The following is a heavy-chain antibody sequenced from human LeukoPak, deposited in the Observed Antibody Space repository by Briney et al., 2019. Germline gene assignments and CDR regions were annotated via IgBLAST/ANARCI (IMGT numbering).Heavy chain of an antibody. Sequence: SETLSLTCTVSGGSISSSSYCWGWIRQPPGKGLEWIGSIYYSGSTYYNPSLKSRFTISGDTSKNQFSLKLSSVTAADTAVYYCARPRPKLGYCSSTSCYRPYYFDYWGQGTLVTVSS. V-gene: IGHV4-39*01. D-gene: IGHD2-2*01. CDR1: GGSISSSSYC. J-gene: IGHJ4*02. CDR2: IYYSGST. CDR3: ARPRPKLGYCSSTSCYRPYYFDY.